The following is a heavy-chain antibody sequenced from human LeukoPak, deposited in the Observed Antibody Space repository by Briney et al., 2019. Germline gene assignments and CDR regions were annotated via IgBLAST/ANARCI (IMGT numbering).Heavy chain of an antibody. CDR2: MNPNSGNT. D-gene: IGHD6-19*01. CDR1: GYTFTSYD. CDR3: ARTGDMAGYSSGWYTYYYYGMDV. Sequence: ASVKVSCKASGYTFTSYDINWVRQATGQGLEWMGWMNPNSGNTGYAQKFQGRVTMTRNTSISTAYMELSSLRSEDTAVYYCARTGDMAGYSSGWYTYYYYGMDVWGQGTTVTVSS. V-gene: IGHV1-8*01. J-gene: IGHJ6*02.